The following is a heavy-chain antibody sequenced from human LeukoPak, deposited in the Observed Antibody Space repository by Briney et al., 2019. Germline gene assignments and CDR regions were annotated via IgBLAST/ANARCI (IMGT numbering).Heavy chain of an antibody. CDR3: ASLVGTYFDTGDNP. Sequence: GGSLRLSCAGSGFTFSSYWMSWVRQAPGKGLEWVANIKQDGSEKYYVDSVEGRFTISRDNAKNSLYLQINSLRAEDTALYYCASLVGTYFDTGDNPWGQGTLVTVSS. CDR2: IKQDGSEK. V-gene: IGHV3-7*01. D-gene: IGHD3-22*01. J-gene: IGHJ5*02. CDR1: GFTFSSYW.